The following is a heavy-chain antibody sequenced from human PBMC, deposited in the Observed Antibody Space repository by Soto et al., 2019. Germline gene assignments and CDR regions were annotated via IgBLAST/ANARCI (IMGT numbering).Heavy chain of an antibody. J-gene: IGHJ4*02. CDR2: ISGSGGST. V-gene: IGHV3-23*01. CDR3: ARDLGTFNYGSSYFDY. D-gene: IGHD3-10*01. Sequence: GGSLRLSCAASGFPFSTYAMSWVRQAPGKGLEWVSLISGSGGSTYYADSVKGRFTIARDNSKNMLYLQMNSLSVEDTAVYYCARDLGTFNYGSSYFDYWRQGPPVTVSS. CDR1: GFPFSTYA.